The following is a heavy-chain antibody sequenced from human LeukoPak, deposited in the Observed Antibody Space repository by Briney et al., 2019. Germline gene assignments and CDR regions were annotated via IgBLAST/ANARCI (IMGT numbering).Heavy chain of an antibody. CDR3: ARQVTTYDF. D-gene: IGHD4-17*01. CDR1: GFTFSSDS. V-gene: IGHV3-48*01. J-gene: IGHJ4*02. CDR2: ISSSYIT. Sequence: GGSLRLSCAASGFTFSSDSMNWVRQAPGKGPEWVSYISSSYITYYADSVKGRFTISRDNAKNSLYLQMNSLRAENTAVYYCARQVTTYDFWGQGTLVTVSS.